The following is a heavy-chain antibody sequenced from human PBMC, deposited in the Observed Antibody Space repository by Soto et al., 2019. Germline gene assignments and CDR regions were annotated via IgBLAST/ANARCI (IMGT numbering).Heavy chain of an antibody. Sequence: EVKLLESGGGLVPPGASARLSCITSGFMFDNYAMSWVRQSPGRGLEWVAAFSGSGHGTVYTQSVQGRFIISRDKSKKTLFLQMNNLRDEDTAVYYCAKGRYFDTSGGCANYWGLGTLVSVSA. V-gene: IGHV3-23*01. J-gene: IGHJ4*02. D-gene: IGHD3-22*01. CDR1: GFMFDNYA. CDR2: FSGSGHGT. CDR3: AKGRYFDTSGGCANY.